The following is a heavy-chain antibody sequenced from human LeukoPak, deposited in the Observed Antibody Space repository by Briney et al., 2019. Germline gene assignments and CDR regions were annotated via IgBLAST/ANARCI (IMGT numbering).Heavy chain of an antibody. CDR2: IYANGST. CDR1: RGSISSGSYY. CDR3: ARRGDV. J-gene: IGHJ3*01. Sequence: SETLSLTCTVSRGSISSGSYYWNWIRQPAGKGLEWIARIYANGSTNYNPSLNSRVTILADTSKNQFSLKLRSVTAADTAVYYCARRGDVWGQGTTVTVSS. V-gene: IGHV4-61*02.